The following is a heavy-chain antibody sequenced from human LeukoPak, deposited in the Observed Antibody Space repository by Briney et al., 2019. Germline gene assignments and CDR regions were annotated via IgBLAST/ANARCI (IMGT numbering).Heavy chain of an antibody. V-gene: IGHV3-23*01. Sequence: GGSLRLSCAASGFTFSSYAITWVRQAPGKGLEWVSSISGSSTSTYYAESVKGRFTISRDNSKNTLYLQVNSLRAEDPAVYYCAKERQAWGVGADYFDYWGQGTLVTVSS. CDR3: AKERQAWGVGADYFDY. J-gene: IGHJ4*02. CDR1: GFTFSSYA. D-gene: IGHD1-26*01. CDR2: ISGSSTST.